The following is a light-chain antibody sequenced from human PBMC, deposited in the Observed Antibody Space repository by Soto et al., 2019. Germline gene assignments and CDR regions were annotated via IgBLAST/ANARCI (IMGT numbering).Light chain of an antibody. CDR3: GTWDSSLSDYV. V-gene: IGLV1-51*01. CDR1: SSNIGNNY. Sequence: QSVLTQPPSVSAAPGQKVTISCSGSSSNIGNNYVSWYQQLPGTAPKLLIYDNNKRPSGIPDRFSGSKSGTSATLGITGLQTGDEADYYCGTWDSSLSDYVFGTGTKV. J-gene: IGLJ1*01. CDR2: DNN.